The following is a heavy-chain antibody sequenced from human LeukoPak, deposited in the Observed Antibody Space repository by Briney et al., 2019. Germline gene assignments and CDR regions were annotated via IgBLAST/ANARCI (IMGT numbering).Heavy chain of an antibody. Sequence: GGSLRLSCAASGFTFSSYSMNWVRQAPGKGLEWVSYISSSSSTIYYADSVKGRFTISRDNAKNSLYLQMNSLRAEDTAVYYCARDQSITMVRGVIMPNWPGAFDIWGQGTMVTVSS. V-gene: IGHV3-48*04. CDR3: ARDQSITMVRGVIMPNWPGAFDI. J-gene: IGHJ3*02. CDR1: GFTFSSYS. D-gene: IGHD3-10*01. CDR2: ISSSSSTI.